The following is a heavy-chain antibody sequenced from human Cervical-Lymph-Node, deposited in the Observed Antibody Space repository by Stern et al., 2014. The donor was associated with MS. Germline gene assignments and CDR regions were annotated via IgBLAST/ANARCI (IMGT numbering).Heavy chain of an antibody. Sequence: QVQLVQSGAEVKKPGSSVKVSCKTSGGTFSNFAFNWVRQAPGQGLEWMGGIIPMIGTANYAPKFQGRVTITADESTNTTYMALSSLKYEDTAVYCCARGSTYYDVWTAYYGHLEFWGQGTPVTVST. J-gene: IGHJ4*02. D-gene: IGHD3-3*01. CDR3: ARGSTYYDVWTAYYGHLEF. CDR1: GGTFSNFA. V-gene: IGHV1-69*01. CDR2: IIPMIGTA.